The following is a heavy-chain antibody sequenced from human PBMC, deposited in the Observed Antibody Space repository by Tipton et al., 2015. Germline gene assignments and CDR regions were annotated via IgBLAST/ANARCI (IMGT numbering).Heavy chain of an antibody. V-gene: IGHV4-4*07. D-gene: IGHD6-19*01. CDR1: GDSIKNYY. CDR2: IHRSGTV. J-gene: IGHJ4*02. Sequence: GLVKPSETLSLNCSVSGDSIKNYYWSWVRQPAGKGLEWIGRIHRSGTVDYNPSLKSRVTMSVDTSKNQFSLKLSSVTAADTAAYFCARGGNYYSGWSLDYWGQGTLVTVSS. CDR3: ARGGNYYSGWSLDY.